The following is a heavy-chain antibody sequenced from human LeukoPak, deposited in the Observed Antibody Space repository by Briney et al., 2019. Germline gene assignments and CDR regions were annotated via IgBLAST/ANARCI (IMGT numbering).Heavy chain of an antibody. D-gene: IGHD3-22*01. CDR3: ATVFNYYDSSGYYQGYYFDY. CDR1: GFTFSSYG. Sequence: PGGSLRLSCAASGFTFSSYGMHWVRQAPGKGLEWMGGFDPEDGETIYAQKFQGRVTMTEDTSTDTAYMELSSLRSEDTAVYYCATVFNYYDSSGYYQGYYFDYWGQGTLVTVSS. CDR2: FDPEDGET. J-gene: IGHJ4*02. V-gene: IGHV1-24*01.